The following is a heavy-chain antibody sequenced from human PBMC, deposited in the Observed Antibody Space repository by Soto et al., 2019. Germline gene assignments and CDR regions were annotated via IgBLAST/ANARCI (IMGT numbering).Heavy chain of an antibody. CDR3: AGGFLEWLFPARYYYYGMDV. J-gene: IGHJ6*02. CDR1: GGSISSGDYY. CDR2: INHSGST. D-gene: IGHD3-3*01. Sequence: PSETLSLTCTVSGGSISSGDYYWSWIRQPPGKGLEWIGEINHSGSTNYNPSLKSRVTISVDTSKNQFSLKLSSVTAADTAVYYCAGGFLEWLFPARYYYYGMDVWGQGTTVTVSS. V-gene: IGHV4-39*07.